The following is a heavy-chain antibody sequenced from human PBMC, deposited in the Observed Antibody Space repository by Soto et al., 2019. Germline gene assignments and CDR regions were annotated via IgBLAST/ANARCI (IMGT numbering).Heavy chain of an antibody. Sequence: QVQLVQSGAEVKTPGSSVEVSCKASGGIFSSFSITWVRQVPGHGLEWMGGIIPMTGTPNYAEKFQGRLTLTADASQRTAYLVLSSLKSEDTAVYYCARGPILPGATSWLDPWGQGTVVIVSS. D-gene: IGHD2-2*01. CDR2: IIPMTGTP. CDR1: GGIFSSFS. CDR3: ARGPILPGATSWLDP. J-gene: IGHJ5*02. V-gene: IGHV1-69*01.